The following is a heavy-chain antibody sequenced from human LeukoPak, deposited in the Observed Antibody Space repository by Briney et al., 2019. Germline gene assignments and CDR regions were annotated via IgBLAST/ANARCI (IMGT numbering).Heavy chain of an antibody. CDR1: GYTFTGYT. CDR3: ARVLRYDDSSGYCAD. J-gene: IGHJ4*02. D-gene: IGHD3-22*01. Sequence: ASLKVSCKASGYTFTGYTMHWVRQAPGQGLEWVGWINPNSGGANYAQTLQGRVTMSRDTSISIVYMELSGLRTDDTAVYYCARVLRYDDSSGYCADWGQGTLVTVSS. CDR2: INPNSGGA. V-gene: IGHV1-2*02.